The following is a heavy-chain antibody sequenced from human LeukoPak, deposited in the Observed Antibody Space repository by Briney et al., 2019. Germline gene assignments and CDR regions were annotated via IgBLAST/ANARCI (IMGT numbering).Heavy chain of an antibody. CDR3: AREPHGTN. CDR2: IRYDGSND. V-gene: IGHV3-30*02. J-gene: IGHJ4*02. D-gene: IGHD4/OR15-4a*01. Sequence: GGSLRLSCAASGITFITSGMHWVRQAPGKGLEWVAFIRYDGSNDYYVDSVKGRFTISRDNSKNTLYLQMNSLRAEDTAVYYCAREPHGTNWGQGTLVTVSS. CDR1: GITFITSG.